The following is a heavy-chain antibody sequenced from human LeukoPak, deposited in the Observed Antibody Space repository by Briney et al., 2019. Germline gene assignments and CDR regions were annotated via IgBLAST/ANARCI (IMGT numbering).Heavy chain of an antibody. CDR2: IYPGDSDT. CDR1: GYSINSYW. V-gene: IGHV5-51*01. D-gene: IGHD6-19*01. J-gene: IGHJ5*02. Sequence: GESLKISCKGSGYSINSYWIGWVRQMPGKGLEWMGIIYPGDSDTRYSPSFQGQVTISADKSISTAYLQWSSLKASDTAMFYCARLAVAIDWFDPWGQGTLVTVSS. CDR3: ARLAVAIDWFDP.